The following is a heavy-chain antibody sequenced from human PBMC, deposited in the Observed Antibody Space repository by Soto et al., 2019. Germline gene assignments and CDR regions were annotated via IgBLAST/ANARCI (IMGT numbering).Heavy chain of an antibody. CDR3: AKASYSSGWDYGMDV. J-gene: IGHJ6*02. CDR2: ISGSGGST. V-gene: IGHV3-23*01. CDR1: GFTFNSYA. Sequence: PGGSLRLSCAASGFTFNSYAMSWVRQAPGKGLEWVSAISGSGGSTFYADSVKGRFTISRDTSRNTLDLQMNFLRAEDTAVYYCAKASYSSGWDYGMDVWGQGTTVTVSS. D-gene: IGHD6-19*01.